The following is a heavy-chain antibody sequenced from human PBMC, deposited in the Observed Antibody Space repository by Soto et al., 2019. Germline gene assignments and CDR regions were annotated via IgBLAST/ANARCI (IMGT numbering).Heavy chain of an antibody. CDR2: IYYSGST. J-gene: IGHJ6*02. CDR1: GGSISSGGYY. CDR3: ARGAIPYYYYGMDV. D-gene: IGHD2-2*01. Sequence: QVQLQESGPGLVKPSQTLSLTCTVSGGSISSGGYYWSWIRQHPGKGLEWTGYIYYSGSTYYNPSLKSRVTISVDTSKNQFSLKLSSVTAADTAVYYCARGAIPYYYYGMDVWGQGTTVTVSS. V-gene: IGHV4-31*03.